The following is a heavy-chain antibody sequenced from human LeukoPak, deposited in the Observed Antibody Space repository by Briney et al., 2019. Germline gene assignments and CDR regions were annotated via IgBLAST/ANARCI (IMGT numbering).Heavy chain of an antibody. CDR2: ISSSSSTI. D-gene: IGHD2-21*02. V-gene: IGHV3-48*02. Sequence: GGSLRLSCAASGFTFSSYSMNWVRQAPGKGLEWVSYISSSSSTIYYADSVKGRFTISRDNAKNSLYLQMNSLRDEDTAVYYCARLAYCGGDCSDAFDIWGQGTMVTVSS. CDR1: GFTFSSYS. CDR3: ARLAYCGGDCSDAFDI. J-gene: IGHJ3*02.